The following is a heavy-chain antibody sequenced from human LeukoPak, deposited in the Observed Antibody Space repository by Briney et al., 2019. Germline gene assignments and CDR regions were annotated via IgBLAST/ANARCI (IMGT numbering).Heavy chain of an antibody. J-gene: IGHJ4*02. D-gene: IGHD4/OR15-4a*01. CDR2: ISSSGSTI. CDR1: GFTFSSYE. CDR3: ARARDYMFDY. Sequence: PGGSLRLSCAASGFTFSSYEMNWVRQAPGKGLEWVSYISSSGSTIYYADSVKGRFTISRDNAKNSLYLQMNSLRAEDTAVYYCARARDYMFDYWGQGTLVTVSS. V-gene: IGHV3-48*03.